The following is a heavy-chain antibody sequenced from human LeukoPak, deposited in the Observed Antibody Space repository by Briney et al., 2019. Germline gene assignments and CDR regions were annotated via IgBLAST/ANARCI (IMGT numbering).Heavy chain of an antibody. D-gene: IGHD3-22*01. Sequence: GASVKVSCKASGYTFTGYYLHWVRQAPGQGLEWMGCINPNSGGTKYGQKFLGRVTMTRDTSISTAHMELTGLGSDDTAVYYCTRGGYYDSSGFDNWGQGTLVTVSS. J-gene: IGHJ4*02. CDR3: TRGGYYDSSGFDN. CDR2: INPNSGGT. V-gene: IGHV1-2*02. CDR1: GYTFTGYY.